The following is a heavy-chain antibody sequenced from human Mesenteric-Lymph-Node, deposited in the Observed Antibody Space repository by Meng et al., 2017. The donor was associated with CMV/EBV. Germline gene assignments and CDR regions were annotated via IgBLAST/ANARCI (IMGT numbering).Heavy chain of an antibody. Sequence: ASVKVSCKTSGYTFSSFDINWVRQATGQGLEWMGWMNPNSGNTGYAQKFQGRVTMTRNTSTSTAYMELSSLTSDDTAIYSCAEGTRCQDSWGQGTLVTVSS. CDR3: AEGTRCQDS. D-gene: IGHD2-8*01. V-gene: IGHV1-8*02. J-gene: IGHJ4*02. CDR2: MNPNSGNT. CDR1: GYTFSSFD.